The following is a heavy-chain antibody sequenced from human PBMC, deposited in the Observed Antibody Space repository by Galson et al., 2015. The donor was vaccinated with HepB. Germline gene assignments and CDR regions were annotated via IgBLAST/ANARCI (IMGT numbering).Heavy chain of an antibody. CDR1: GYTFTSNG. V-gene: IGHV1-18*01. J-gene: IGHJ4*02. Sequence: SVKVSCKASGYTFTSNGLSWVRKAPGQGHEWMGWISTHSGDTKSAHKFQGRLIMTTDTSTATAYMELRSLTSDDTAVYYCASKRNYICDSWGQGTLVTVAS. D-gene: IGHD1-7*01. CDR2: ISTHSGDT. CDR3: ASKRNYICDS.